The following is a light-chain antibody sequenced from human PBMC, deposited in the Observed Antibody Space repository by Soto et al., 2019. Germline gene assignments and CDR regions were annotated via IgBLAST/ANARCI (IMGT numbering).Light chain of an antibody. Sequence: QSVLTQPASVSGSPGQSITISCTGTSSDVGGYNSVSWYQQHPGKAPKLMIYDVSNRPSGVSNRFSGSKSGNTASLTISGLQAEDEADYYCSSYTSRSTLVFGRGTQLTVL. CDR1: SSDVGGYNS. J-gene: IGLJ2*01. CDR2: DVS. CDR3: SSYTSRSTLV. V-gene: IGLV2-14*03.